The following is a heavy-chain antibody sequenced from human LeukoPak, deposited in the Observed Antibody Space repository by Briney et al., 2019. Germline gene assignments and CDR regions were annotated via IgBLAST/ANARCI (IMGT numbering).Heavy chain of an antibody. CDR2: IYPGDSDT. D-gene: IGHD3-22*01. J-gene: IGHJ4*02. CDR1: GYSFTSYW. Sequence: GESLKISCKGSGYSFTSYWIGWVRQMPGKGLEWMGIIYPGDSDTRYSPSFQGQVTISADKSISTAYLQWSSLKASDTAMYYCARCYYDSSGYFSWQGYYFDYWGQGTLVTVSS. CDR3: ARCYYDSSGYFSWQGYYFDY. V-gene: IGHV5-51*01.